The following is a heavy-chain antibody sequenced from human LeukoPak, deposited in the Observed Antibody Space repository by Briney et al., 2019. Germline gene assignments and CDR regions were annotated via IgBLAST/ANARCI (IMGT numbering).Heavy chain of an antibody. V-gene: IGHV4-39*01. CDR1: GGSISSSSYY. D-gene: IGHD5-18*01. CDR2: IYYSGST. Sequence: PSETLSLTCTVSGGSISSSSYYWGWIRQPPGKGLEWIGSIYYSGSTYYNPSLKSRVTISVDTSKNQFSLKLSSVTAADTAVYYCARSVVDTAMAQVDPWGQGTLVTVSS. CDR3: ARSVVDTAMAQVDP. J-gene: IGHJ5*02.